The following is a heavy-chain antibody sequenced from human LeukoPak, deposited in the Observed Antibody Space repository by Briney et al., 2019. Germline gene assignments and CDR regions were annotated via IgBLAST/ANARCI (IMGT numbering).Heavy chain of an antibody. Sequence: SETLSLTCTVSGGSITSGGYYWAWIRQHPGKGLEWIGYRSNSGANHYNPSLKSRVFISLDASQNQFSLTLTSVTAADTAIYYCARHDYGDSPYFDYWGQGTLVSVSS. J-gene: IGHJ4*02. D-gene: IGHD4-17*01. V-gene: IGHV4-31*03. CDR3: ARHDYGDSPYFDY. CDR1: GGSITSGGYY. CDR2: RSNSGAN.